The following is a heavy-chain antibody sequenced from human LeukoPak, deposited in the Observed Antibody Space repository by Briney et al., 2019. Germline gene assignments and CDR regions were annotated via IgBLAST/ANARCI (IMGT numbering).Heavy chain of an antibody. D-gene: IGHD6-13*01. Sequence: GESLKISCQGSGYSFTNYWIAWVRQMPGKGLEWMGIIYIGDSETKYSPSFQGQVTISADKSISTAYLQWNSLKASDTTTYYCARGIAAAGRGYFQHWGQGTLVTVSS. J-gene: IGHJ1*01. V-gene: IGHV5-51*01. CDR3: ARGIAAAGRGYFQH. CDR2: IYIGDSET. CDR1: GYSFTNYW.